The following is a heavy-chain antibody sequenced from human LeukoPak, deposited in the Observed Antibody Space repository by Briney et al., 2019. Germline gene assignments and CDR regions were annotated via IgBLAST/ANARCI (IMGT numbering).Heavy chain of an antibody. J-gene: IGHJ4*02. D-gene: IGHD6-19*01. Sequence: PGGSLRLSCAASGFTFSSYAMSWVRQAPGKGLEGVSAISGSGGSTYYADSVKGRFTISRDNSKNTLYLQMNSLRAEDTAVYYCAKDPLGPGIAVAGPFDYWGQGTLVTVSS. CDR1: GFTFSSYA. CDR3: AKDPLGPGIAVAGPFDY. V-gene: IGHV3-23*01. CDR2: ISGSGGST.